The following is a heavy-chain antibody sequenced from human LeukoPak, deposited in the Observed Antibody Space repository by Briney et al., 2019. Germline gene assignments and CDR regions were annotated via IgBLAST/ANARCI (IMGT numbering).Heavy chain of an antibody. CDR3: ANSSWSLFDY. J-gene: IGHJ4*02. D-gene: IGHD6-13*01. CDR2: ISGGGDFI. CDR1: GFTFSSYA. V-gene: IGHV3-23*01. Sequence: GGSPRLSCAASGFTFSSYAMSWVRQAPGKGLEWVSAISGGGDFIYYADSVKGRFTISRDNSKNTLYLQMNSLRAEDTAVYYCANSSWSLFDYWGQGTLVTVSS.